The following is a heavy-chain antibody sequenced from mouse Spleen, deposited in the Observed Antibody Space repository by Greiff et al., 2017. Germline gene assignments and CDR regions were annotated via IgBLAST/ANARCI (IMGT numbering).Heavy chain of an antibody. CDR3: TLCDGYLFAY. V-gene: IGHV6-6*01. J-gene: IGHJ3*01. CDR1: GFTFSDAW. Sequence: EVKLEESGGGLVQPGGSMKLSCAASGFTFSDAWMDWVRQSPEKGLEWVAEIRHKANNHATYYAESVKGRFTISRNDSKSSVNLLMNRLRAEDAGVYYCTLCDGYLFAYWGQGTPVTVSA. CDR2: IRHKANNHAT. D-gene: IGHD1-2*01.